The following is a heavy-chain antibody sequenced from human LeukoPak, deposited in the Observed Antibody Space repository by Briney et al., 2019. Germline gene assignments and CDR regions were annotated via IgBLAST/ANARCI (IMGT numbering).Heavy chain of an antibody. CDR1: GYTFTSYA. CDR3: ARETRGFRNWFDP. CDR2: TNAGNGNT. Sequence: ASVTVSCKASGYTFTSYAIHWVRQAPGQRLEWMGWTNAGNGNTKYSQKFQGRVTITRDTSASTAYMDLSSLRSEDTAVYYCARETRGFRNWFDPWGQGTLVTVSS. J-gene: IGHJ5*02. V-gene: IGHV1-3*01.